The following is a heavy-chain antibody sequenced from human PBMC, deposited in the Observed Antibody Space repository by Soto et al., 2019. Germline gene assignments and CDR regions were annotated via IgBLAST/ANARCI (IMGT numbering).Heavy chain of an antibody. CDR2: IYPGDSDT. V-gene: IGHV5-51*07. CDR1: VDSFTRSG. J-gene: IGHJ4*02. D-gene: IGHD3-10*01. CDR3: ARVYGSGSYYVY. Sequence: VAAQKRSGERPVDSFTRSGGGPEHEMPGKGLEWMGIIYPGDSDTRYSPSFQAQVTISADKSLSPAYLQWSGLKASDSAFSSCARVYGSGSYYVYWGQGTLVTVSS.